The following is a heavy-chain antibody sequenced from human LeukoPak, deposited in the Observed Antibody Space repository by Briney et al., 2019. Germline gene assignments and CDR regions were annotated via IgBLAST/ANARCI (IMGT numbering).Heavy chain of an antibody. CDR2: IIPIFGTA. CDR1: GGTFSSYA. V-gene: IGHV1-69*05. J-gene: IGHJ4*02. Sequence: SVKVSCKASGGTFSSYAISWVRQAPGQGLEWMGGIIPIFGTANYAQKFQGRVTITTDESTSTAYMELSSLRSEDTAVYYCASLKSAPKRFEYSSSPFDYWGQGTLVTVSS. CDR3: ASLKSAPKRFEYSSSPFDY. D-gene: IGHD6-6*01.